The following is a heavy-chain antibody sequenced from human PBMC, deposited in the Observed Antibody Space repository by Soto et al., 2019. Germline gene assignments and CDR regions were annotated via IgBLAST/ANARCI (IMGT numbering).Heavy chain of an antibody. Sequence: ASVKVSCKASGYTFTSYGISWVRQAPGQGLEWMGWISAYNGNTNYAQKLQGRVTMTTDTSTSTAYMELRSLRSDDTAVYYCARGGFITTVTTRFDYWGQGTLVTSPQ. CDR1: GYTFTSYG. CDR3: ARGGFITTVTTRFDY. D-gene: IGHD4-17*01. V-gene: IGHV1-18*01. CDR2: ISAYNGNT. J-gene: IGHJ4*02.